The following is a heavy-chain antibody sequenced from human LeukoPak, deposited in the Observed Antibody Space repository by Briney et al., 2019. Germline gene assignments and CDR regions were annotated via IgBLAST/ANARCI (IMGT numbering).Heavy chain of an antibody. V-gene: IGHV3-21*01. CDR1: GFTLSRYS. D-gene: IGHD6-19*01. CDR3: ARDLMAVAGTGFDY. CDR2: ISRGGDYT. J-gene: IGHJ4*02. Sequence: GRSLRLSCAASGFTLSRYSINWVRQAPGKGLEWVSSISRGGDYTYSEDSVKGRFTISRDNAKDSLYLQLNSLRAEDTAVYYCARDLMAVAGTGFDYWGQGALVTVSS.